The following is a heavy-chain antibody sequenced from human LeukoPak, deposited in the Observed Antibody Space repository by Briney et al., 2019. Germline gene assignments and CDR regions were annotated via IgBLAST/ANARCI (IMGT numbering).Heavy chain of an antibody. CDR2: MKQDGSEK. V-gene: IGHV3-7*04. Sequence: GGSLRLSCAASGFTFSNAWMSWVRQAPGKGLEWVANMKQDGSEKKYVDSVKGRFTISRDNTKNSLYLQMNSLRAGDTAVYYCATESGTYSGTCFDYWGQGNLVTVSS. CDR1: GFTFSNAW. J-gene: IGHJ4*02. CDR3: ATESGTYSGTCFDY. D-gene: IGHD1-26*01.